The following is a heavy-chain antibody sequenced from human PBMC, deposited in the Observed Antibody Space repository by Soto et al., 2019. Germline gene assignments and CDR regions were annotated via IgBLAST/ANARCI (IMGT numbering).Heavy chain of an antibody. J-gene: IGHJ5*02. CDR2: IYYSGST. D-gene: IGHD6-13*01. Sequence: SETLSLTCTVSGGSISSGGYYWSWIRQHPGKGLEWIGYIYYSGSTYYNPSLKSRVTISVDTSKNQFSLKLSSVTAADTAVYYCARERIAAAGTRGTDCFDPWGRETLFTVP. CDR3: ARERIAAAGTRGTDCFDP. CDR1: GGSISSGGYY. V-gene: IGHV4-31*03.